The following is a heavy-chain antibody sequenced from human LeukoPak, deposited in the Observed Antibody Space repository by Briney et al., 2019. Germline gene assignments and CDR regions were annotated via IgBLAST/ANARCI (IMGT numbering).Heavy chain of an antibody. CDR1: GGSFSGYY. V-gene: IGHV4-34*01. CDR2: INHRGST. CDR3: ARGRIAAAGGPSSWFDP. J-gene: IGHJ5*02. Sequence: SETLSLTCAVYGGSFSGYYWSWIRQPPGNGLEWIGEINHRGSTNYNPSLKSRVTISVDTSKNQFSLKLSSVTAADTAVYYCARGRIAAAGGPSSWFDPWGQGTLVTVSS. D-gene: IGHD6-13*01.